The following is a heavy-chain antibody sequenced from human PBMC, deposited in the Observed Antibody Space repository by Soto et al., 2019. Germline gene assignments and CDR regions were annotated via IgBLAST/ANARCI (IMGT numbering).Heavy chain of an antibody. J-gene: IGHJ6*02. D-gene: IGHD2-2*01. V-gene: IGHV3-21*01. Sequence: LXLSCAASGFTFSLYSLNWVRQAPGRGLEWVSSISSSSSYIYYADSVKGRFTISRDNAKNSLYLQMNSLRTEDTAVYYCAREEIYCSSTRCFDYYGLDVWGQGTTVTVSS. CDR1: GFTFSLYS. CDR3: AREEIYCSSTRCFDYYGLDV. CDR2: ISSSSSYI.